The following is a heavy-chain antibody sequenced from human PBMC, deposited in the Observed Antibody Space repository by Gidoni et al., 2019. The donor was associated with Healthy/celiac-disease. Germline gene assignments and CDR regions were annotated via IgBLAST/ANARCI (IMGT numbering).Heavy chain of an antibody. CDR1: GGSISSVGYY. V-gene: IGHV4-31*03. Sequence: QVQLQASGPGLVKPSQTLSLTCPVSGGSISSVGYYWSWLRQHPGKGLEWIGYIYYSGSTYYNPYLKSRVTISVDTSKNQLSLKLSSVTAADTAVYYCARVPNYYDSSGYYFDYWGQGTLVTVSS. D-gene: IGHD3-22*01. CDR3: ARVPNYYDSSGYYFDY. CDR2: IYYSGST. J-gene: IGHJ4*02.